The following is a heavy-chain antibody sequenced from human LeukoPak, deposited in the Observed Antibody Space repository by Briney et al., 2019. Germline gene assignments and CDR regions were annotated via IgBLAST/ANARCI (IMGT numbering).Heavy chain of an antibody. V-gene: IGHV1-69*04. CDR2: IIPILGIA. Sequence: SVKVSCKASGGTFSSYTISWVRQAPGQGLEWMGRIIPILGIANYAQKFQGRVTITADKSTSTAYMELSSLRSEYTAVYYCARDVGPYCSGGSCYPYYYYYYMDVWGKGTTVTVSS. CDR3: ARDVGPYCSGGSCYPYYYYYYMDV. D-gene: IGHD2-15*01. CDR1: GGTFSSYT. J-gene: IGHJ6*03.